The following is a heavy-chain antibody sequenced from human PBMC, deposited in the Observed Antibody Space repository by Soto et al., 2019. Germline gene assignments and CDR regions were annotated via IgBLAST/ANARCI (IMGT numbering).Heavy chain of an antibody. V-gene: IGHV1-69*01. CDR1: GGTFSSHV. CDR3: ARDLEFRDGNISHLDY. CDR2: IMPIIGTA. D-gene: IGHD3-10*01. Sequence: QVQLVQSGAEVKKPGSSVKVSCKASGGTFSSHVFNWVRQAPGQGLEWMGGIMPIIGTANYAQKFQGRVTITADEATSTAYMELSSLRSEDTAVDYCARDLEFRDGNISHLDYWGQGTLVTVSS. J-gene: IGHJ4*02.